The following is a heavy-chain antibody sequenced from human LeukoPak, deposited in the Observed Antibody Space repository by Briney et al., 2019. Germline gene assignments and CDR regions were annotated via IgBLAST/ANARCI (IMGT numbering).Heavy chain of an antibody. Sequence: SETLSLTCAVYGESFSGYYWSWIRQPPGKGLEWIGEINHSGSTNYNPSLKSRVTISVATSKNQFSLKLSYVTAADTAVYYCELFVVVVPAANYRRGVVDNTADYWGQGTLVTVSS. D-gene: IGHD2-2*01. CDR2: INHSGST. CDR1: GESFSGYY. J-gene: IGHJ4*02. V-gene: IGHV4-34*01. CDR3: ELFVVVVPAANYRRGVVDNTADY.